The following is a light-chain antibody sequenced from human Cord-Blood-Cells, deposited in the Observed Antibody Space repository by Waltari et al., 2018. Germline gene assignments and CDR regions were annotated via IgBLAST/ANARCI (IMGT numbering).Light chain of an antibody. V-gene: IGKV1-33*01. CDR3: QQYDNLPTYT. CDR1: QDISNY. CDR2: DAS. Sequence: DIQMTQSPSSLSASVGDRVTITCQASQDISNYLNWYQQKHGKAPKLLIYDASNLETGVPSRFSGSGSGTDFTFTISSLQPEDIATYYCQQYDNLPTYTFGQGTKLEIK. J-gene: IGKJ2*01.